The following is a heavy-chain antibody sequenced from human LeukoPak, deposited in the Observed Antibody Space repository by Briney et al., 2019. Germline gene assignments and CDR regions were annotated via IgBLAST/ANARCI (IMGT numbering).Heavy chain of an antibody. CDR1: GFTFDDYA. CDR3: AKDINYDSSGRFDY. CDR2: ISWNSGSI. Sequence: GGSLRLSCAASGFTFDDYAMHWVRQAPGKGLEWVSGISWNSGSIGYADSVKGRFTISRDNAKNSLYLQMNSLRVEDMALYYCAKDINYDSSGRFDYWGQGTLVTVSS. V-gene: IGHV3-9*03. J-gene: IGHJ4*02. D-gene: IGHD3-22*01.